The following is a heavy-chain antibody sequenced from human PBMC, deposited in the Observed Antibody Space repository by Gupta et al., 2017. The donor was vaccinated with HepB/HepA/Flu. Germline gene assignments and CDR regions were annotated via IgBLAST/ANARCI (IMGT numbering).Heavy chain of an antibody. V-gene: IGHV2-26*01. J-gene: IGHJ4*02. D-gene: IGHD3-3*01. Sequence: QVTLKESGPVLVKPTETLTLTCTVSGFSLSNARMGVSWIRQPPGKALEWLAHIFSNDEKSYSTSLKSRLTIYKDTSKSQVVLTMTNMDPVDTATYYCARYYYDFWSGLVYYFDYWGQGTLVTVSS. CDR3: ARYYYDFWSGLVYYFDY. CDR1: GFSLSNARMG. CDR2: IFSNDEK.